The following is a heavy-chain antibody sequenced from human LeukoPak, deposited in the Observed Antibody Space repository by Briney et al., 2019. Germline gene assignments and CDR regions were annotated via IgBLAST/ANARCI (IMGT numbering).Heavy chain of an antibody. CDR2: IKQDGSEK. V-gene: IGHV3-7*03. CDR1: GFTFSNYN. Sequence: GGSLRLSCAASGFTFSNYNMNWVRQAPGKGLEWVANIKQDGSEKYYVDSVKGRFTISRDNAKNSLYLQMNSLRVEDTAFYCARGFRNGPFDCWGQGTLVTVSS. CDR3: RGFRNGPFDC. J-gene: IGHJ4*02. D-gene: IGHD2-8*01.